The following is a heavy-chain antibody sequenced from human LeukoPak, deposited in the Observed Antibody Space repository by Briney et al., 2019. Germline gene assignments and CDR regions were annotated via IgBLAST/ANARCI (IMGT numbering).Heavy chain of an antibody. CDR1: GVIFSSYA. CDR2: ISGSGGST. V-gene: IGHV3-23*01. Sequence: GGSLRLSCAASGVIFSSYAMSWVRQAPGKGLEWVSAISGSGGSTCYADSVKGRFTISRDNSKNTLYLQMNSLRAEDTAVYYCAKDGEVSGSSPEDYYFDYWGQGTLVTVSS. CDR3: AKDGEVSGSSPEDYYFDY. D-gene: IGHD6-6*01. J-gene: IGHJ4*02.